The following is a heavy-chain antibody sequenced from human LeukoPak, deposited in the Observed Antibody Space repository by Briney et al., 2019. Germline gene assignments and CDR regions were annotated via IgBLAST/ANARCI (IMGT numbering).Heavy chain of an antibody. Sequence: GGSLRLSCAASGFTFSSFWMYWVRQAPGKGLEWVANINPDASDKYYVDSVKGRFTISRDNAKKSLYLQMNSLRVEDTAVYYCVAKAFDMWGQGTMVTVSS. CDR3: VAKAFDM. CDR2: INPDASDK. CDR1: GFTFSSFW. V-gene: IGHV3-7*02. J-gene: IGHJ3*02.